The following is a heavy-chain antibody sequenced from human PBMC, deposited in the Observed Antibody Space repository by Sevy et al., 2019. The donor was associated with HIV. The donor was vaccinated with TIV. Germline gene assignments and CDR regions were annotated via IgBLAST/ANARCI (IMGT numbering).Heavy chain of an antibody. D-gene: IGHD7-27*01. J-gene: IGHJ6*02. CDR1: GFTLTTYG. V-gene: IGHV3-30*02. Sequence: GESLKISCAASGFTLTTYGMHWVRLAPGKGLEWVAFIQYDGTNKYYSDSVKGRFTISRDNSKNTVYLQMNSLRADDTAVYYCAKREKHWVINSYYYPMDVWGQGTTVTVSS. CDR2: IQYDGTNK. CDR3: AKREKHWVINSYYYPMDV.